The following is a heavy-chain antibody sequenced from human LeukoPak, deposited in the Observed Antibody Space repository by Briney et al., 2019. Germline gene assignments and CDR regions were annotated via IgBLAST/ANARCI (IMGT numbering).Heavy chain of an antibody. CDR2: IYYSGST. CDR3: ARREVTETDAFDI. CDR1: GGSISSNY. V-gene: IGHV4-59*01. J-gene: IGHJ3*02. Sequence: SETLSLTCTVSGGSISSNYWSWTRQPPGKGLEWIGYIYYSGSTNYNPSLKSRVTISVDTSKNQFSLKLSSVTAADAAVYYCARREVTETDAFDIWGQGTMVTVSS. D-gene: IGHD4-23*01.